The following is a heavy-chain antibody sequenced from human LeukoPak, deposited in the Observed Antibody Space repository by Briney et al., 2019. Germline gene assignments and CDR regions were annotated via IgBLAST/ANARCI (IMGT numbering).Heavy chain of an antibody. CDR1: GYGFTSYW. Sequence: KPGESLKISCKGSGYGFTSYWIGWVRQMPGKGLEWMGIIYPGDSDTRYSPSFQGQVTISADKSISTAYLQWSSLKASDTAMYYCARHPYCGGDCGDNWFDPWGQGTLVTVSS. J-gene: IGHJ5*02. D-gene: IGHD2-21*02. CDR2: IYPGDSDT. V-gene: IGHV5-51*01. CDR3: ARHPYCGGDCGDNWFDP.